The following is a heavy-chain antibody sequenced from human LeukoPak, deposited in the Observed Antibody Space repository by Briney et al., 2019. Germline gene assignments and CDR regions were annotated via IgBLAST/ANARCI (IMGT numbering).Heavy chain of an antibody. V-gene: IGHV3-33*01. J-gene: IGHJ2*01. CDR1: GFTFSEYS. Sequence: SGGSLRLSCAASGFTFSEYSMHWVRQAPGKGLKWVAVIWYDGRNKYYADSVKGRFTISRDNSKNTLYLQMNSLRGEDTAVYYCARGGNSADWYFDLWGRGTLVTVSS. CDR2: IWYDGRNK. D-gene: IGHD3-16*01. CDR3: ARGGNSADWYFDL.